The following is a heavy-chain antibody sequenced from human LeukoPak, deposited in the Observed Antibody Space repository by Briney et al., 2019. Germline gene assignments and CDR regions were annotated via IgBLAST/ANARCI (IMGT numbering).Heavy chain of an antibody. J-gene: IGHJ5*02. D-gene: IGHD3-16*02. V-gene: IGHV4-34*01. CDR1: GGSFSGYY. Sequence: PSETLSLTCAVYGGSFSGYYWSWIRQPPGKGLEWIGEINHSGSTNYNPSLKSRVTISVDTSKNQFSLKLSSVTAADTAVYYCARGGHDYVWGSYRYNWFDPWGQGTLVTASS. CDR3: ARGGHDYVWGSYRYNWFDP. CDR2: INHSGST.